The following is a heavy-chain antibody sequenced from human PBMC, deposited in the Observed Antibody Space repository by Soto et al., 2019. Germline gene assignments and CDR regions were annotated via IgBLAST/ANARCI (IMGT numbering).Heavy chain of an antibody. CDR1: GDSVSTNSVT. CDR2: TYYRSKWFN. Sequence: PSQTLSLTCAISGDSVSTNSVTWNWIRQSPSRGLEWLGRTYYRSKWFNDYAVSVKGRITINPDTSNNQLSLQLNSVTPDDTAVNYCVRLIGNSWLDSWGQGTQVTVSS. D-gene: IGHD2-8*01. CDR3: VRLIGNSWLDS. J-gene: IGHJ5*01. V-gene: IGHV6-1*01.